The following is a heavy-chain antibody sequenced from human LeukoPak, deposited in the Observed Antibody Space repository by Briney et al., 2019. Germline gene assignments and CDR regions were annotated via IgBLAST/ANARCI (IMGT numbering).Heavy chain of an antibody. Sequence: GASVKVSCKASGGTFSSYAISWVRQAPGQGLEWMGGIVPIFGTANYAQKFQGRVTITTDESTSTAYVELSSLRSEDTAVYYCARADSIAAAVDYWGQGTLVTVSS. CDR2: IVPIFGTA. D-gene: IGHD6-13*01. V-gene: IGHV1-69*05. J-gene: IGHJ4*02. CDR1: GGTFSSYA. CDR3: ARADSIAAAVDY.